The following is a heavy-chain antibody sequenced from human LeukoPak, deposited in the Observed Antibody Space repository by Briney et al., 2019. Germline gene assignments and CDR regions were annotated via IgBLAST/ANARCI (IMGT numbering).Heavy chain of an antibody. CDR3: ARGIESYGDYGY. J-gene: IGHJ4*02. CDR2: MYNSGST. CDR1: GGSISGSY. V-gene: IGHV4-59*01. D-gene: IGHD4-17*01. Sequence: SETLSLTCTVSGGSISGSYWSWIRQPPGKGLEWIAYMYNSGSTNYNPSLKSRVTISIDTSKNQFSLKLSSLTAANTAIYYCARGIESYGDYGYWGQGILVTVS.